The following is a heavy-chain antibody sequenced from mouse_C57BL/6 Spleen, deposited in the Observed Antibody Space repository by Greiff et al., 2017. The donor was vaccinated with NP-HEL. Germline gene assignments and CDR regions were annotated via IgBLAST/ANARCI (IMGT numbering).Heavy chain of an antibody. Sequence: QVQLQQPGAELVKPGASVKLSCKASGYTFTSYWMHWVKQRPGRGLEWIGRIDPNSGGTKYNEKFKSKATLTVDKPSSTAYMQLSSLTSEDSAVYYCARGEIYYDYDVGDYYAMDYWGQGTSVTVSS. V-gene: IGHV1-72*01. D-gene: IGHD2-4*01. CDR2: IDPNSGGT. CDR1: GYTFTSYW. J-gene: IGHJ4*01. CDR3: ARGEIYYDYDVGDYYAMDY.